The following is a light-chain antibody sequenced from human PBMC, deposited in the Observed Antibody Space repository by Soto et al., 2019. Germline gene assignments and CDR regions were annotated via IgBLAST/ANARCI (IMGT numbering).Light chain of an antibody. Sequence: EIVLTQSPASISLSPGERATLSCRASQRVNSNLAWYQHKPGQAPRLLIYDASNRATGIPARFSGSGSGTDFTLTVSSLEPEDFAAYYCQHGSDWPPFTFGQGTRLE. V-gene: IGKV3-11*01. CDR2: DAS. J-gene: IGKJ5*01. CDR3: QHGSDWPPFT. CDR1: QRVNSN.